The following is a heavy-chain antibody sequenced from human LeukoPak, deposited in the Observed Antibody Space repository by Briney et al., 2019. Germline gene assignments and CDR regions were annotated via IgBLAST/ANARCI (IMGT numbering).Heavy chain of an antibody. Sequence: WASVKVSCKASGYTFTSYDINWVRQATGQGLEWMGWMNPNSGNTGYAQKFQGRVTMTRNTSISTDYMQLSSLRSQDTAVYYFTRDGSHCSSPSGYRNPPYYHYYGMDVWGQGTTVTVSS. D-gene: IGHD2-2*01. CDR2: MNPNSGNT. CDR3: TRDGSHCSSPSGYRNPPYYHYYGMDV. CDR1: GYTFTSYD. V-gene: IGHV1-8*01. J-gene: IGHJ6*02.